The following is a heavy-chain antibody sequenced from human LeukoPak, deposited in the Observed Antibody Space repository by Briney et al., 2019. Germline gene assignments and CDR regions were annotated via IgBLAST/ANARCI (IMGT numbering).Heavy chain of an antibody. V-gene: IGHV4-38-2*01. J-gene: IGHJ5*02. CDR1: GYSISSGYY. Sequence: SETLSLTCAVSGYSISSGYYWGWIRPPPGKGLEWIGSIYHSGSTYYNPSLKRRVTISVDTSKNQFSLKLSSVTAADTAVYYCARARTMVRGWFDPWGQGTLVTVSS. CDR2: IYHSGST. D-gene: IGHD4/OR15-4a*01. CDR3: ARARTMVRGWFDP.